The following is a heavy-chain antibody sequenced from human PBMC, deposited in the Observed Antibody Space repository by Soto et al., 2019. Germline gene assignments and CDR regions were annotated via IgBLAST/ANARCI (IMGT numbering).Heavy chain of an antibody. CDR3: ARAIEGYSGYDSSVLGY. V-gene: IGHV1-69*12. J-gene: IGHJ4*02. D-gene: IGHD5-12*01. Sequence: QVQLVQSGAEVKKPGSSVKVSCKASGGTFSSYTISWVRQAPGQGLEWMGGIIPIFGTANYAQKFQGRVTITADESTSTAYMELSSLRSEHTAVYYGARAIEGYSGYDSSVLGYWGQGTLVTVSS. CDR1: GGTFSSYT. CDR2: IIPIFGTA.